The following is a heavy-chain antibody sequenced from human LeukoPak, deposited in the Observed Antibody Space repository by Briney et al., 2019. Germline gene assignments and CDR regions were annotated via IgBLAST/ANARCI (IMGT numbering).Heavy chain of an antibody. CDR1: GYTFTSYG. Sequence: ASVKVSCTASGYTFTSYGINWVRQATGQGLGWMGWMNPNSGNTGYAQKCQGRVTMTRNTSISTAYMEPGSLRSEDTAVYYCARVGLGYCSGGSCYGDWFDPWGQGTLVTVSS. J-gene: IGHJ5*02. CDR3: ARVGLGYCSGGSCYGDWFDP. D-gene: IGHD2-15*01. V-gene: IGHV1-8*01. CDR2: MNPNSGNT.